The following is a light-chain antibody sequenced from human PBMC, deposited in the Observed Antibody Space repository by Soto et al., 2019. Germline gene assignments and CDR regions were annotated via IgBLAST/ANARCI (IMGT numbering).Light chain of an antibody. Sequence: QSALAQPASVSGSPGQSIAISCTGTSSDIGAYDYVSWYQQFPDKPPELIIYEVSHRPSGVSDRFSGSKSVNTATLTISRLQAEDEADYTSSSTRVFGTGTKVTVL. CDR3: SSTRV. CDR2: EVS. V-gene: IGLV2-14*03. CDR1: SSDIGAYDY. J-gene: IGLJ1*01.